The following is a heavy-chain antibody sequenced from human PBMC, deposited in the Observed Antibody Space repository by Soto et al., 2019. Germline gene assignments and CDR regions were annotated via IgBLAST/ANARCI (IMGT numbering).Heavy chain of an antibody. CDR3: TRLVKGIRRVPQGF. CDR2: VYPGDSDS. Sequence: EVQLVQSGAEMKKPGESLKISCKASGYDFTTYWIGWVRQKPGKGLEWMGLVYPGDSDSRYSPSFQGQVTIPADRSTSAAYLQWSSRKASDSAMYFCTRLVKGIRRVPQGFWCQGTLVTVSS. V-gene: IGHV5-51*03. D-gene: IGHD3-10*01. CDR1: GYDFTTYW. J-gene: IGHJ4*02.